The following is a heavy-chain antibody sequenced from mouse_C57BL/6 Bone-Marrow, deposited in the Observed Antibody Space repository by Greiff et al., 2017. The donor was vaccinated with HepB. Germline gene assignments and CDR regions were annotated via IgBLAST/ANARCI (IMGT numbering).Heavy chain of an antibody. D-gene: IGHD2-1*01. CDR2: IRSKSNNYAT. V-gene: IGHV10-1*01. CDR1: GFSFNTYA. Sequence: EVMLVESGGGLVQPKGSLKLSCAASGFSFNTYAMNWVRQAPGKGLEWVARIRSKSNNYATYYADSVKDRFTISRDDSESMLYLQMNNLKTEDTAMYYCVRDGKNWYFDVWGTGTTVTVSS. CDR3: VRDGKNWYFDV. J-gene: IGHJ1*03.